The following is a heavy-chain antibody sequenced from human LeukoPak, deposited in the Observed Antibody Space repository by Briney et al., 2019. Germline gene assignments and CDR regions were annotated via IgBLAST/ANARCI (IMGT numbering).Heavy chain of an antibody. V-gene: IGHV3-48*03. CDR2: ISSSGSTI. Sequence: GGSLRLSCAASGFTFSSYEMNWVRQAPGKGLEWVSYISSSGSTIYYADSVKGRFTISRDNAKNSLYLQMNSLRAEDTALYYCAKGPSPVLGGGSYFDYWGQGTLVSVSS. D-gene: IGHD3-16*01. CDR3: AKGPSPVLGGGSYFDY. CDR1: GFTFSSYE. J-gene: IGHJ4*02.